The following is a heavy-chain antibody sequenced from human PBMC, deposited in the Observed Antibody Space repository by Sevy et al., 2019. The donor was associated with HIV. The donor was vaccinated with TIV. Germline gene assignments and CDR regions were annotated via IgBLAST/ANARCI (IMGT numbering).Heavy chain of an antibody. J-gene: IGHJ3*02. CDR1: GYTFTSYG. V-gene: IGHV1-18*01. CDR2: ISAYNGNT. D-gene: IGHD3-22*01. CDR3: AENDYYDSSGYDDAFEI. Sequence: ASVKVSCKASGYTFTSYGISWVRQAPGQGLEWMGWISAYNGNTNYAQKLQGRVTMTTDTSTSTAYMELRSLRSDDTAVYYCAENDYYDSSGYDDAFEIWGQGTMVTVSS.